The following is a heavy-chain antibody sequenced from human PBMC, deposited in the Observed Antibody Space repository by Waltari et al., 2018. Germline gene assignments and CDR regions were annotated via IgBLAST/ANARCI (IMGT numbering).Heavy chain of an antibody. Sequence: QVHLVQSGAEVQKPGASVKVSCRASGYSFTNYGITWVRQAPGLGLEWMGWISAYNGYTNYTQRLQGRVTMTTDTSARTAFMELRKLRSDDTAVYYCARLGRLREGVIDHWGQGTLLTVSS. V-gene: IGHV1-18*01. J-gene: IGHJ4*02. CDR3: ARLGRLREGVIDH. D-gene: IGHD5-12*01. CDR2: ISAYNGYT. CDR1: GYSFTNYG.